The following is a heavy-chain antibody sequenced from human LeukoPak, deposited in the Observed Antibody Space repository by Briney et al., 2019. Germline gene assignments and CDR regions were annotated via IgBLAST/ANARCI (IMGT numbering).Heavy chain of an antibody. Sequence: PGGSLRLSCGASGFTFSSYEMKWVRQAPGKALEWVSYISSSSSYIYYAVSPTRRFTISKNNANNSLYLQMNSLRAEDTAVYYCARYPRGSGSYFDKNYWGQGTLVTVSS. J-gene: IGHJ4*02. CDR1: GFTFSSYE. CDR2: ISSSSSYI. CDR3: ARYPRGSGSYFDKNY. D-gene: IGHD3-10*01. V-gene: IGHV3-21*01.